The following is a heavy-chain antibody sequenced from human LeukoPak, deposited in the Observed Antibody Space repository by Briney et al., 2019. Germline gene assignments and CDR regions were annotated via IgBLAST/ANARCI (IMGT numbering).Heavy chain of an antibody. J-gene: IGHJ4*02. CDR3: AVRIPRGWYFDY. CDR1: GYSFTSYW. CDR2: IYPGDSDT. D-gene: IGHD2-2*01. Sequence: GESLKICRKGSGYSFTSYWSGWVRPIPREGLGLMGIIYPGDSDTRYSPSFQGQVTISADKSISTAYLQWSSLKASDTAMYYCAVRIPRGWYFDYWGQGTLVTVSS. V-gene: IGHV5-51*01.